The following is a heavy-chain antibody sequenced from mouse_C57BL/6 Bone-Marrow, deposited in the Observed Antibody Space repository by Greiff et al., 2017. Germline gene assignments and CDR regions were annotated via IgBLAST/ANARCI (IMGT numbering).Heavy chain of an antibody. Sequence: DVMLVESGGGLVQPGGSLKLSCAASGFTFSDYYMYWVRQTPEKRLEWVAYISNGGGSTYYPDTVKGRFTISRDNAKNTLYLQMSRLKSEDTAMYYCARHEYYGSSPWFAYWGQGTLVTVSA. CDR3: ARHEYYGSSPWFAY. V-gene: IGHV5-12*01. J-gene: IGHJ3*01. CDR1: GFTFSDYY. CDR2: ISNGGGST. D-gene: IGHD1-1*01.